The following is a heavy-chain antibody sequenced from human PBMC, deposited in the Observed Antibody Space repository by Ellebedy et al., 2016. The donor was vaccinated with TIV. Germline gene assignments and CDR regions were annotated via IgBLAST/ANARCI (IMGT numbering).Heavy chain of an antibody. D-gene: IGHD3-10*01. Sequence: GGSLRLXXAASGFTFGSFWMSWVRQAPGKGLEWVANIKEDGREKYYVDSVKGRFTISRDNAKNSLYLQMNSLRAEDTAMYYCAREKYGSGSSGDYWGQGTLVTVSS. V-gene: IGHV3-7*01. J-gene: IGHJ4*02. CDR2: IKEDGREK. CDR1: GFTFGSFW. CDR3: AREKYGSGSSGDY.